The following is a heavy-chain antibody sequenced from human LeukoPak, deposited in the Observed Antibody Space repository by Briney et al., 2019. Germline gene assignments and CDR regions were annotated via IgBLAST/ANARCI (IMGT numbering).Heavy chain of an antibody. CDR3: ARRNYSFDY. CDR2: IYYSGST. D-gene: IGHD1-7*01. J-gene: IGHJ4*02. CDR1: GGSISSSSYY. V-gene: IGHV4-39*01. Sequence: PSETLSLTCTVSGGSISSSSYYWGWIRQPPGKGLEWIGSIYYSGSTYYNPSLKSRVTISVDTSKNQFSLKLSSVTAADTAVYYCARRNYSFDYWGQGTLVTVSS.